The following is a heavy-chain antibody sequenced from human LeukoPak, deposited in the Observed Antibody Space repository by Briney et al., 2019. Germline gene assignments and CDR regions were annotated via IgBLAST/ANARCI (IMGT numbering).Heavy chain of an antibody. J-gene: IGHJ4*02. CDR2: IHTSGNT. V-gene: IGHV4-4*07. D-gene: IGHD1-1*01. Sequence: SETLSLTCTVSGGSMSSYYWSWVRQPAGKGLEWIGRIHTSGNTNYSPSLKSRVTISRDTSKNQFSLRLTSVTAADTAVYYCVRDWNGDYFDYWGQGTLVTVSS. CDR1: GGSMSSYY. CDR3: VRDWNGDYFDY.